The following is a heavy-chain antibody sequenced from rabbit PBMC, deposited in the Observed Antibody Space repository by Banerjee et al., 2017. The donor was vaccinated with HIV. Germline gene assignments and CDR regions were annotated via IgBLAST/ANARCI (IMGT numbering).Heavy chain of an antibody. CDR3: ARSYGGSSNWDL. V-gene: IGHV1S40*01. D-gene: IGHD8-1*01. Sequence: QSLEESGGDLVKPEGSLTLTCTASGFSFSSDFYMCWVRQAPGKGLEWIACIYAANSGYTYYASWANGRFTISSHNAQNTLYLQMTSLTAADTATYFCARSYGGSSNWDLWGQGTLVTVS. CDR1: GFSFSSDFY. CDR2: IYAANSGYT. J-gene: IGHJ3*01.